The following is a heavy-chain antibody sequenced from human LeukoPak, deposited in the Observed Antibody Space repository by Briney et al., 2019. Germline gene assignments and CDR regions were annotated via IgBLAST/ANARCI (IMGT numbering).Heavy chain of an antibody. CDR3: ARDSSGYQ. CDR1: ESTFSKFW. Sequence: GGSLRLSCAASESTFSKFWMHWVRQAPGKGLEWVANIKEDGSEKYYGDSVKGRFTISRDNAKNSLYLEMNSLRVEDTAVYYCARDSSGYQWGQGTLVTVSS. J-gene: IGHJ4*02. V-gene: IGHV3-7*01. D-gene: IGHD3-22*01. CDR2: IKEDGSEK.